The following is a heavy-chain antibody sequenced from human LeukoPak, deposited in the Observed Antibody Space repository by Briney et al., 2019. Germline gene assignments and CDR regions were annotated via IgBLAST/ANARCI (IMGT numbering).Heavy chain of an antibody. CDR3: ARVGSRITTDRYFDY. J-gene: IGHJ4*02. CDR1: GFTFSSYS. D-gene: IGHD3-22*01. V-gene: IGHV3-21*01. CDR2: ISSSSSYI. Sequence: PGGSLRLSCAASGFTFSSYSMNWVRQAPGKGPEWVSSISSSSSYIYYADSVKGRFTISRDNAKNSLYLQMNSLRAEDTAVYYCARVGSRITTDRYFDYWGQGTLVTVSS.